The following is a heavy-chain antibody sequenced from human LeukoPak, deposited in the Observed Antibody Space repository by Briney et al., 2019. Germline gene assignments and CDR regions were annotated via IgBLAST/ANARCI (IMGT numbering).Heavy chain of an antibody. CDR2: INHSGST. CDR1: GGSFSGYY. J-gene: IGHJ6*04. V-gene: IGHV4-34*01. Sequence: SETLSLTCAVYGGSFSGYYWSWIRQPPGKGLEWIGEINHSGSTNYNPSLKSRVTISVDTSKNQFSLKLSSVTAADTAVYYCARGYCSGTSCYAGQGVWGKGTTVTVSS. D-gene: IGHD2-2*01. CDR3: ARGYCSGTSCYAGQGV.